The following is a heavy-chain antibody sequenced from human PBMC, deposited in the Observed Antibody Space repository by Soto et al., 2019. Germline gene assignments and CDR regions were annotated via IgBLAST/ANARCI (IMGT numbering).Heavy chain of an antibody. CDR2: IVVGSGNT. J-gene: IGHJ6*02. V-gene: IGHV1-58*01. D-gene: IGHD3-3*01. CDR3: AAGSGYSYYYYYGMDV. CDR1: GFTFTSSA. Sequence: QMQLVQSGPEVKKPGTSVKVSCKASGFTFTSSAVQWVRQARGQRLEWIGWIVVGSGNTNYAQKFQERVTITRDMSTSTAYMELSSLRPEDTAVYYCAAGSGYSYYYYYGMDVWGQGTTVTVSS.